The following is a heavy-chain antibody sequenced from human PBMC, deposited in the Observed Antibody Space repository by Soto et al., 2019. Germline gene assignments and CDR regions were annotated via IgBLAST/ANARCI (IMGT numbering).Heavy chain of an antibody. CDR1: GYTFTGYY. CDR3: AILGGERGYCSGGSCPFDY. CDR2: INPNSGGT. D-gene: IGHD2-15*01. Sequence: QVPLVQSGAEVKKPGASVKVSCKAPGYTFTGYYMHWVRQAPGQGLEWMGWINPNSGGTNYAQKFQGWVTMTRDTSISTAYMELSRLRSDDTAVYYCAILGGERGYCSGGSCPFDYWGQGTLVTVSS. J-gene: IGHJ4*02. V-gene: IGHV1-2*04.